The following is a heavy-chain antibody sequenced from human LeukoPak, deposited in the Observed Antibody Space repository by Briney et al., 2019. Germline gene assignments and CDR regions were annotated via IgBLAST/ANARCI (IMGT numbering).Heavy chain of an antibody. Sequence: PGGSLRLSCAASGFTFSSYSMNWVRQAPGKGLEWVAVISYDGSNKYYADSVKGRFTISRDNSKNTLYLQMNSLRAEDTAVYYCARDRDCSSTSCYGVEGNWFDPWGQGTLVTVSS. J-gene: IGHJ5*02. V-gene: IGHV3-30*03. CDR2: ISYDGSNK. CDR3: ARDRDCSSTSCYGVEGNWFDP. D-gene: IGHD2-2*01. CDR1: GFTFSSYS.